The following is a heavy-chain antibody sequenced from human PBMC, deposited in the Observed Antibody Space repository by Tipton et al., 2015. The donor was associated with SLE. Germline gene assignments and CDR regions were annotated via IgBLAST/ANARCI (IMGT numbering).Heavy chain of an antibody. J-gene: IGHJ4*02. CDR3: ARLGPYDFWSRNYLFDH. CDR1: GGSISSHY. D-gene: IGHD3-3*01. V-gene: IGHV4-59*08. Sequence: TLSLTCTASGGSISSHYWSWIRQPPGKGLEWIGYISYSETTNYNPSLKSRVTISVDTSKNQFSLKLISLTAADTAVYFCARLGPYDFWSRNYLFDHWGQGILVTVSS. CDR2: ISYSETT.